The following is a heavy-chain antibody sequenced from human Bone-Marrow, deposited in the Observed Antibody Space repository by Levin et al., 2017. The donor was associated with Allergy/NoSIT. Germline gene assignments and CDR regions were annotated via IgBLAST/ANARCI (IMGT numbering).Heavy chain of an antibody. D-gene: IGHD1-26*01. V-gene: IGHV3-30-3*01. Sequence: PGGSLRLSCAASGFTLSSYTMHWVRQAPGKGLEWVALLTFDGSNQYYTDSVKGRFTISRDNSKNTMYLQINSLRAEDTAMYYCARDYGSGSLDYFDSWGQGTLVSVSS. CDR1: GFTLSSYT. CDR2: LTFDGSNQ. J-gene: IGHJ4*02. CDR3: ARDYGSGSLDYFDS.